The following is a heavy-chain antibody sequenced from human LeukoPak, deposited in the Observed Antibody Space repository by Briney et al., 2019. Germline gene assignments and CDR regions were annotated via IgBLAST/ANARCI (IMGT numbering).Heavy chain of an antibody. CDR3: ARHRSSLDTAMGKLDY. CDR2: IYYSGST. V-gene: IGHV4-39*01. D-gene: IGHD5-18*01. J-gene: IGHJ4*02. CDR1: GGSISSSSYY. Sequence: SETLSLTCTVSGGSISSSSYYWGWTRQPPGKGLEWIGSIYYSGSTYYNPSLKSRVTISVDTSKNQFSLKLSSVTAADTAVYYCARHRSSLDTAMGKLDYWGQGTLVTVSS.